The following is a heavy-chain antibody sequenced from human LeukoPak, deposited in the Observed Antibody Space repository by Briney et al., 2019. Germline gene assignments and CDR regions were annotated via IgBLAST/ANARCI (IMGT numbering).Heavy chain of an antibody. J-gene: IGHJ6*02. Sequence: GGSLRLSCAASGFTFSSYAMNWVRQAPGKGLEWLSTISGSGGSTYNADSVRGRFTISRDNSKDTLYLQLNSLRAEDTAVYYCAKGDMPRGYSQSGRFYNYYGMDVWGQGTTVTVSS. CDR1: GFTFSSYA. V-gene: IGHV3-23*01. D-gene: IGHD5-12*01. CDR2: ISGSGGST. CDR3: AKGDMPRGYSQSGRFYNYYGMDV.